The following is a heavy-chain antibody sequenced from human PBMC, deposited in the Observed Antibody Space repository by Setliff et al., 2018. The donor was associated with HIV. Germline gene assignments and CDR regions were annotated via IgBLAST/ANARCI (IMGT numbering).Heavy chain of an antibody. D-gene: IGHD4-4*01. CDR1: GGSISSYY. CDR3: ARGRMATVLIRNWIDP. Sequence: PSETLSLTCTVSGGSISSYYWSWIRQPPGKGLEWIGYIYYSGSTNYNPSLKSRVIISVDTSKNQFSLKLPSVTAADTAVYYCARGRMATVLIRNWIDPWGQGSLVTVSS. CDR2: IYYSGST. V-gene: IGHV4-59*01. J-gene: IGHJ5*02.